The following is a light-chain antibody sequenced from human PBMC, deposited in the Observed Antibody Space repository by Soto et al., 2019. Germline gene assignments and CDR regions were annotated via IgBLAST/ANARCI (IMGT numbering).Light chain of an antibody. CDR1: SSNIGNNY. V-gene: IGLV1-51*01. CDR2: DNN. Sequence: QSVLTQPPSVSAAPGQKVTISCSGSSSNIGNNYVSWYQQLPGTAPKLLIYDNNKRPSGIPDRFSGSKSGTSATLGITGLQTGDEADYYCGTWDSGLRAALFGGGTKLTV. J-gene: IGLJ2*01. CDR3: GTWDSGLRAAL.